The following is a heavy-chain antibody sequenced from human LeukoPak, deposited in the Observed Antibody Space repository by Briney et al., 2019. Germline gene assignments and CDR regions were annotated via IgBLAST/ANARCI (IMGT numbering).Heavy chain of an antibody. CDR1: GFTFSSYA. D-gene: IGHD3-10*01. V-gene: IGHV3-30*04. J-gene: IGHJ4*02. CDR2: ISYDGSNK. Sequence: GGSLRLSCAASGFTFSSYAMHWVRQAPGKGLEWVAVISYDGSNKYYADSVKGRFTISRDNSKNTLYLQMNSLRAEDTAVYYCARDPDYYGSGSLTYYFDYWGQGTLVTVSS. CDR3: ARDPDYYGSGSLTYYFDY.